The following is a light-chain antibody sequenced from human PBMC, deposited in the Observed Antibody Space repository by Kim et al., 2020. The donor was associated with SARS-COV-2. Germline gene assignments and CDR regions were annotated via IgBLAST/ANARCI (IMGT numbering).Light chain of an antibody. V-gene: IGLV3-19*01. J-gene: IGLJ3*02. CDR2: GKN. CDR3: NSRDSSGDWV. CDR1: SLRNDY. Sequence: VALGQTVRIKCQGDSLRNDYASWYQQKPGQAPVLVIYGKNNRPSGIPDRFAGSSAGNTASLTITGAQAEDEADYYCNSRDSSGDWVFGGGTQLTVL.